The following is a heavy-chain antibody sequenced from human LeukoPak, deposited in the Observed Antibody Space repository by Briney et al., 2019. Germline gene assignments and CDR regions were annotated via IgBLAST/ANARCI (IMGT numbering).Heavy chain of an antibody. CDR2: ISWNSGSI. Sequence: GRSLRLSCAASGFTFDDYAMHWVRQAPGKGLEWVSGISWNSGSIGYADSVKGRFTISRDNAKNSLYLQMNSLRAEDTAVYYCARTNWGYAFDIWGQGTMVTVSS. CDR3: ARTNWGYAFDI. CDR1: GFTFDDYA. V-gene: IGHV3-9*01. D-gene: IGHD7-27*01. J-gene: IGHJ3*02.